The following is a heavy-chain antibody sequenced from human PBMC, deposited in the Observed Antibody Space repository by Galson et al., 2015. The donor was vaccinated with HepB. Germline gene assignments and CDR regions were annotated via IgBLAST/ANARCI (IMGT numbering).Heavy chain of an antibody. CDR2: MSYDGSKK. CDR3: AKDQWELHGAFDV. J-gene: IGHJ3*01. D-gene: IGHD1-26*01. V-gene: IGHV3-30*18. Sequence: SLRLSCAASRFTLSRYAMHWVRQAPGKGLEWVAAMSYDGSKKYYVDSVVGLFTISRDISRNTLYLQMNSLRPEDTAVYYCAKDQWELHGAFDVWGLGTMVTVS. CDR1: RFTLSRYA.